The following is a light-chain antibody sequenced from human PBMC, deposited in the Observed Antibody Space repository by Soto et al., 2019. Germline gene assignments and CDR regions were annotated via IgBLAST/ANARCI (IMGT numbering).Light chain of an antibody. Sequence: EIVLTQSPGTLSLSPGERGTLSCSASQNLGTLYLAWFQQKSGQAPRLLIYSASRRATGIPDRFTGSGSGTDFTLTINRVEPEDFAVYYCQQYGSSLTWTFGQGTKVDIK. V-gene: IGKV3-20*01. CDR2: SAS. J-gene: IGKJ1*01. CDR1: QNLGTLY. CDR3: QQYGSSLTWT.